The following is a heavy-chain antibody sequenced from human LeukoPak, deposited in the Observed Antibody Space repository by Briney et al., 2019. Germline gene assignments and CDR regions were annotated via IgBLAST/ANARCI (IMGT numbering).Heavy chain of an antibody. CDR3: ARDPDYYDSSGYQRLGYYYYYGMDV. CDR2: ISYDGSNK. Sequence: GGSLRLSCAASGFTFSSYAMHWVRQAPGKGLEWVAVISYDGSNKYYADSVKGRFTISRDNSENTLYLQMNSLRAEDTAVYYCARDPDYYDSSGYQRLGYYYYYGMDVWGQGTTVTVSS. D-gene: IGHD3-22*01. V-gene: IGHV3-30-3*01. J-gene: IGHJ6*02. CDR1: GFTFSSYA.